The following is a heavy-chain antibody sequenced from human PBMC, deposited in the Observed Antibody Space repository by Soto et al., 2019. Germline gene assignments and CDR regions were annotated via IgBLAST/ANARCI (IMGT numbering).Heavy chain of an antibody. CDR1: GYTFTNYY. CDR3: ARGTQWLVSSRSDY. Sequence: ASVKVSCKASGYTFTNYYIHWVRQAPGQGLEWLGIINPSGGSTSYAQRFQGRITMTRDTSTSTVYMELSSLRSEDTAVFYCARGTQWLVSSRSDYWGQGTLVTVSS. J-gene: IGHJ4*02. V-gene: IGHV1-46*03. CDR2: INPSGGST. D-gene: IGHD6-19*01.